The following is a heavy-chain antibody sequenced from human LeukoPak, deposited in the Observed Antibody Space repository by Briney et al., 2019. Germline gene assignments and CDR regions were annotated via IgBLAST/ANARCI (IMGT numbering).Heavy chain of an antibody. V-gene: IGHV3-73*01. CDR2: PRRKANSYAT. Sequence: PPGSMTLSCAAAGFTFTGFAMLWVRPASGKGLEWGGRPRRKANSYATAYAASVRGRFTISRDDSKNTAYLQMNSLKTEDTAVYYCCNYGPGSQSGYWGQGSLVTVSS. CDR1: GFTFTGFA. D-gene: IGHD3-10*01. CDR3: CNYGPGSQSGY. J-gene: IGHJ4*02.